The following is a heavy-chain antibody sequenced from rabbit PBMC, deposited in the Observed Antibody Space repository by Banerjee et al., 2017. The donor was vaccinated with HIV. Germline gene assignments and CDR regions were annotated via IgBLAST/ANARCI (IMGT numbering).Heavy chain of an antibody. J-gene: IGHJ4*01. Sequence: QEQLVESGGDLVKPEGSLTLTCTASGFDLSSYYYMYWVRQAPGKGLQWIACIYDGSSGSTYYASWAKGRLTMSKTSSTTVTLQMTSLTAADTATYFCARGGNSAGDGCLLWGQGTLVTVS. CDR2: IYDGSSGST. CDR1: GFDLSSYYY. D-gene: IGHD2-1*01. V-gene: IGHV1S45*01. CDR3: ARGGNSAGDGCLL.